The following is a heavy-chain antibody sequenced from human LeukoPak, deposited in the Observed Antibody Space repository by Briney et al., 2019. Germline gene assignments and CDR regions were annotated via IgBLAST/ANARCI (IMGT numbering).Heavy chain of an antibody. CDR3: ARVIRAAPGKGYFDY. CDR2: ISGSGGST. V-gene: IGHV3-23*01. D-gene: IGHD6-13*01. CDR1: GFIFSTYA. J-gene: IGHJ4*02. Sequence: GGSLRLSCAPSGFIFSTYALSWVRQAPGKGLEWASSISGSGGSTYHADSVKGRFTISRDSSKNTLYLQMNSLRAEDTAIYYCARVIRAAPGKGYFDYWGQGTLVTVSS.